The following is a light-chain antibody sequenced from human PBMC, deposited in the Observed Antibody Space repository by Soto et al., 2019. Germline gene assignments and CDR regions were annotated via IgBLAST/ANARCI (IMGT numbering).Light chain of an antibody. CDR3: QQRHMWPIT. CDR1: QSFRGL. CDR2: DAY. V-gene: IGKV3-11*01. J-gene: IGKJ5*01. Sequence: EIVLTQSPATLSLSPGERATLSCRASQSFRGLLAWYKQKPGQAPRLLIYDAYNRATGIPPRVSGSGSGTEFTLTISSLEPEDSAVYYCQQRHMWPITFGQGTRLEIK.